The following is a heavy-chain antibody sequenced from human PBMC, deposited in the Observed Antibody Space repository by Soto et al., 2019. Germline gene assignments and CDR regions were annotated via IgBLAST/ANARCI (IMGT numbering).Heavy chain of an antibody. V-gene: IGHV4-34*01. CDR2: INHSGST. CDR1: GGSFSGYY. D-gene: IGHD3-10*01. CDR3: ARGRPYMVRGVTLDY. Sequence: SETLSLTCAVYGGSFSGYYWSWIRQPPGKGLEWIGEINHSGSTNYNPSLKSRVTISVDTSKNQFSLKLSSVTAADTAVYYCARGRPYMVRGVTLDYWGQGTLVTVSS. J-gene: IGHJ4*02.